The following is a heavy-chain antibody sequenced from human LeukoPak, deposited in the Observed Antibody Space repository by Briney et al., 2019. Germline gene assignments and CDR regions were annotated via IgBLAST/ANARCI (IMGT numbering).Heavy chain of an antibody. D-gene: IGHD3-22*01. J-gene: IGHJ4*02. CDR2: IYSGGST. V-gene: IGHV3-53*01. Sequence: GGSLRLSCAPPGFTPRGTKIRWVRAAPGKGLGWVSLIYSGGSTYYADSVKGRFTISRDNSKNTLYLQMNSLRAEDTAVYYCAKYTRTYYYDSSGYYLDYWGQGTLVTVSS. CDR1: GFTPRGTK. CDR3: AKYTRTYYYDSSGYYLDY.